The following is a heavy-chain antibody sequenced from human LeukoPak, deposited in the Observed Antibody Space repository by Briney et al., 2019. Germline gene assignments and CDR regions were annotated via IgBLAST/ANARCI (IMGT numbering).Heavy chain of an antibody. J-gene: IGHJ4*02. D-gene: IGHD4-11*01. Sequence: ASVKVSCKDSGYTFTGYYMHWVRQAPGQGLEWMGWINPDSGGTNFAQKFQGRVTMTRDTSISTAYMELSRLRSDDTAVYYCARGTTRWNYFDYWGRGTLVTVSS. V-gene: IGHV1-2*02. CDR3: ARGTTRWNYFDY. CDR1: GYTFTGYY. CDR2: INPDSGGT.